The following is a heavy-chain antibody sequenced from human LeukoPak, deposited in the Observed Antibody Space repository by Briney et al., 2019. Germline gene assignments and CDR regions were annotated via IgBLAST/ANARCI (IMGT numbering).Heavy chain of an antibody. CDR3: AREYDRRGPLDY. J-gene: IGHJ4*02. Sequence: ASVKVSCKASGYTFTSYGISWVRQAPGQGLEWMGWISAYNGNTNYAQKLQGRVTMTTDTSTSTAYMELRSLRSDGPAVYYCAREYDRRGPLDYWGQRTLVTVSS. CDR2: ISAYNGNT. V-gene: IGHV1-18*01. CDR1: GYTFTSYG. D-gene: IGHD3-22*01.